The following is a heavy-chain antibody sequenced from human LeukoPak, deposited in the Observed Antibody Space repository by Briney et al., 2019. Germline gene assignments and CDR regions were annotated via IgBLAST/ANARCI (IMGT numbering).Heavy chain of an antibody. Sequence: SGTLSLTCAVSGGSISSSNWWSWVRQPPGKGLEWIGEIYHSGSTNYNPSLKSRVTISVDKSKNQFSLKLSSVTAADTAVYYCARVRYSSKYYFDYWGQGTLVTVSS. J-gene: IGHJ4*02. CDR3: ARVRYSSKYYFDY. CDR1: GGSISSSNW. CDR2: IYHSGST. D-gene: IGHD6-13*01. V-gene: IGHV4-4*02.